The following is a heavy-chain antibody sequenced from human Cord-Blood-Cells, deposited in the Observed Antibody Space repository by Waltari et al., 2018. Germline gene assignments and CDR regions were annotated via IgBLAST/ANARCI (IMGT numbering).Heavy chain of an antibody. CDR3: ARENNWNFDY. CDR2: IDWDDDK. D-gene: IGHD1-20*01. V-gene: IGHV2-70*15. J-gene: IGHJ4*02. CDR1: GFSLSTSGMC. Sequence: QVTLRESGPALVKPTQTLTLTCTFSGFSLSTSGMCVSWIRQPPGKALEWLARIDWDDDKYYSTSLKTRLTISKDTSKSQVVRTMTNMDPVDTATYYCARENNWNFDYWGQGTLVTVSS.